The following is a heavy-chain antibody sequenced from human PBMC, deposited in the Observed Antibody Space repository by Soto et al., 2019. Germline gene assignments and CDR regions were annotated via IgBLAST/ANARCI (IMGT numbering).Heavy chain of an antibody. J-gene: IGHJ6*02. CDR1: GGSISSGGYS. CDR2: TYQSGSA. CDR3: ARDYYGMDV. Sequence: SETLSLTCTVSGGSISSGGYSWTWVRQSPGKGLEWIGYTYQSGSAYYNPSLKSRVTISVDRSKNQFSLNLTSVTAADTAVYYCARDYYGMDVWGQGTTVTVSS. V-gene: IGHV4-30-2*06.